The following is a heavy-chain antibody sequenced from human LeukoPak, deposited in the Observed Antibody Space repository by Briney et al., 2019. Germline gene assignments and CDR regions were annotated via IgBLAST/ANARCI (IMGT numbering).Heavy chain of an antibody. CDR2: IKQDGSEK. CDR3: ARDPQYYYDSSGYLDY. V-gene: IGHV3-7*01. Sequence: GGSLRLSCAASGFTFSSYWMSWVRQAPGKGLEWVANIKQDGSEKYYVDSVKGRFTISRDNAKNSLYLQMNSLRAEDTAVYYCARDPQYYYDSSGYLDYWGQGTLVTVSS. J-gene: IGHJ4*02. D-gene: IGHD3-22*01. CDR1: GFTFSSYW.